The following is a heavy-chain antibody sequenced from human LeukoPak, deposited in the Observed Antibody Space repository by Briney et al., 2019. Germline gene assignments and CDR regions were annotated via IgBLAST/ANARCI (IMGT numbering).Heavy chain of an antibody. Sequence: SETLSLTCTVSGGSISSGSYYWSWIRQPAGKGLEWIGRIYTSGSTNYNPSLKSRVTISVDTSKNQFSLKLSSVTAADTAVYYCARDEGYCSGGSCSPKAYNWFDPWGQGTLVTVSS. D-gene: IGHD2-15*01. V-gene: IGHV4-61*02. CDR3: ARDEGYCSGGSCSPKAYNWFDP. CDR1: GGSISSGSYY. CDR2: IYTSGST. J-gene: IGHJ5*02.